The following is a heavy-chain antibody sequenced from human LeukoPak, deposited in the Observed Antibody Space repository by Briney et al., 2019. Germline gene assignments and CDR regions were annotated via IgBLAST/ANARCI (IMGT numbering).Heavy chain of an antibody. V-gene: IGHV4-30-4*08. CDR2: IYYSGST. J-gene: IGHJ3*02. CDR3: AVHRSIYDFWSGYYQLGAFDI. D-gene: IGHD3-3*01. CDR1: GGSISSSSYY. Sequence: PSETLSLTCTVSGGSISSSSYYWGWIRQPPGKRLEWIGYIYYSGSTYYNPSLKSRVTISVDTSKNQFSLKLSSVTAADTAVYYCAVHRSIYDFWSGYYQLGAFDIWGQGTMVTVSS.